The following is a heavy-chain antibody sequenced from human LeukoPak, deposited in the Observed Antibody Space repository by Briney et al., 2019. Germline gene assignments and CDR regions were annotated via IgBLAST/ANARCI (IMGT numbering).Heavy chain of an antibody. CDR2: INPNSGGT. CDR3: ARGSSGWTFDAFDI. J-gene: IGHJ3*02. V-gene: IGHV1-2*02. Sequence: ASVKVSCKASGGTFSSYAISWVRQAPGQGLEWMGWINPNSGGTNYAQKFQGRVTMTRDTSISTAYMELSRLRSDDTAVYYCARGSSGWTFDAFDIWGQGTMVTVSS. CDR1: GGTFSSYA. D-gene: IGHD6-19*01.